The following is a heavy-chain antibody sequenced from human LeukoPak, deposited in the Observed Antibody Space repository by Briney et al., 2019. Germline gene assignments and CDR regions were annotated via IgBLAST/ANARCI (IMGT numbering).Heavy chain of an antibody. V-gene: IGHV4-59*01. Sequence: SETLSLTCTVSGGSISSYYWSWIRQPPGKGLEWIGYIYYSGGTNYNPSLKSRVTISVDTSKNQFSLKLSSVTAADTAVYYCARDLKGARWAPNWFDPWGQGTLVTVSS. J-gene: IGHJ5*02. D-gene: IGHD1-26*01. CDR3: ARDLKGARWAPNWFDP. CDR2: IYYSGGT. CDR1: GGSISSYY.